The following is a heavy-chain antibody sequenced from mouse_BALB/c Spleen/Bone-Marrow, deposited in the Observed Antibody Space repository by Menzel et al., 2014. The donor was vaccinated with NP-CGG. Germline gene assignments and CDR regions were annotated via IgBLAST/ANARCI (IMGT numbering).Heavy chain of an antibody. CDR2: INPGSGST. J-gene: IGHJ2*01. V-gene: IGHV1-54*01. D-gene: IGHD2-3*01. Sequence: VQLQQSGAELVRPGTSVKVSCKASGYAFTDYLMEWLKRRPGQGLEWIGVINPGSGSTNYNEKFKDKATLTADTSSNTAYMQLSSLTSDDSAVYFCARYDGYLDYWGQGTTLTVSS. CDR1: GYAFTDYL. CDR3: ARYDGYLDY.